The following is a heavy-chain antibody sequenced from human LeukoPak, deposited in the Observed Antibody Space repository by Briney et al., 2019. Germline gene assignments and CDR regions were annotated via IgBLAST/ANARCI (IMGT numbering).Heavy chain of an antibody. CDR2: ISYDGSNK. V-gene: IGHV3-30*04. CDR3: ARDSMSNFDY. J-gene: IGHJ4*02. D-gene: IGHD2/OR15-2a*01. Sequence: LPGRSLRLSCAASGFTFSSYAMHWVRQAPGKGLEWVAVISYDGSNKYYADSVKGRFTISRDNSKNTLYLQMNSLRAEDTAVYYCARDSMSNFDYWGQGTLVTVSS. CDR1: GFTFSSYA.